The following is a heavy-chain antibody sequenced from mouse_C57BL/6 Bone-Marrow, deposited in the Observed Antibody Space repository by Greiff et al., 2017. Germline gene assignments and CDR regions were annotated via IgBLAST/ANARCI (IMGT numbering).Heavy chain of an antibody. D-gene: IGHD2-3*01. J-gene: IGHJ3*01. CDR1: GYTFTSYW. Sequence: QVQLQQPGAELVKPGASVTMSCKASGYTFTSYWITWVKQRPGQGLEWIGDIYPGSGSTNYNEKFKSKATLTVDTSSSTAYMRLSSLTSEDSAVYYWARRGWLLSWFAYWGQGTLVTVSA. V-gene: IGHV1-55*01. CDR2: IYPGSGST. CDR3: ARRGWLLSWFAY.